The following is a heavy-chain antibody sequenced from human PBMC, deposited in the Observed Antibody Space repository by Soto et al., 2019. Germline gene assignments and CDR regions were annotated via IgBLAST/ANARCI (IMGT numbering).Heavy chain of an antibody. J-gene: IGHJ4*02. CDR1: GYNFNNYE. CDR3: ARRRGESYYGLDY. V-gene: IGHV1-8*01. D-gene: IGHD1-26*01. Sequence: QVPLLQSGAEVKKPGASVKISCKASGYNFNNYEINWVRQAPAQGLEWMGWMKGYSGNPLYAQNFQGRLTLTRDTSTNTAYLELTSLAYEDTAIYFCARRRGESYYGLDYWGQGTLVTVSS. CDR2: MKGYSGNP.